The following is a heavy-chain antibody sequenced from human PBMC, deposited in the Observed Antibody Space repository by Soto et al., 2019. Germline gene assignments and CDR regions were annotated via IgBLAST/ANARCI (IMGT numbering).Heavy chain of an antibody. CDR2: ISTYNGNT. CDR3: ARLTYKTYSSGWYQPVDY. J-gene: IGHJ4*02. Sequence: GASVKVSCKASGYTFVSYGMSWVRQAPGQGLEWMGWISTYNGNTDYAQKLQGRVTLTTDTSTSTAYMELRSLRFDDTAVYYCARLTYKTYSSGWYQPVDYWGQGTLVTVSS. D-gene: IGHD6-13*01. V-gene: IGHV1-18*01. CDR1: GYTFVSYG.